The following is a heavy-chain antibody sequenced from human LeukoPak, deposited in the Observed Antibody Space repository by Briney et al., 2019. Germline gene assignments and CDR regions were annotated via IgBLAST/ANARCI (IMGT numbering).Heavy chain of an antibody. CDR1: GGSFSGYY. CDR2: INHSGST. D-gene: IGHD5-24*01. J-gene: IGHJ4*02. CDR3: ARERGRWPPRIDY. V-gene: IGHV4-34*01. Sequence: SETLSLTCAVYGGSFSGYYWSWIRQPPGKGLECIGEINHSGSTNYNPSLKSRVTISVDTSKNQFSLKLSSVTAADTAVYYCARERGRWPPRIDYWGQGTLVTVSS.